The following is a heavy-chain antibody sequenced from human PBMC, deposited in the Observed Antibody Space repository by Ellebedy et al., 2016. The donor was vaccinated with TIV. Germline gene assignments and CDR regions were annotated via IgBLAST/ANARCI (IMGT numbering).Heavy chain of an antibody. V-gene: IGHV5-51*01. J-gene: IGHJ4*02. CDR3: ATSGSYYDHYFDH. CDR2: IYPDDSDT. D-gene: IGHD1-26*01. CDR1: GYSFTSYW. Sequence: GESLKISCKGSGYSFTSYWIGWVRQMPGKGLEWMGIIYPDDSDTRYSPSFQGQVSFSADKSISTAYLQWSSLKASDSAIYYCATSGSYYDHYFDHWGQGTLVTVSS.